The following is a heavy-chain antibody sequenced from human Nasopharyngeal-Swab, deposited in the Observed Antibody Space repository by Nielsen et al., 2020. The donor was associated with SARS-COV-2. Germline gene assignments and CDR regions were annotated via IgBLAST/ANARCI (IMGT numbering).Heavy chain of an antibody. CDR1: GFTFSTYA. Sequence: GGSLRLSCAASGFTFSTYAMSWVRQAPGKGLEWVSDISDSGGTTYYADSVKGRFTISRDNAKNSLYLQMNSLRAEDTAVYYCARDGIAVAVDYWGQGTLVTVSS. J-gene: IGHJ4*02. CDR2: ISDSGGTT. V-gene: IGHV3-23*01. D-gene: IGHD6-19*01. CDR3: ARDGIAVAVDY.